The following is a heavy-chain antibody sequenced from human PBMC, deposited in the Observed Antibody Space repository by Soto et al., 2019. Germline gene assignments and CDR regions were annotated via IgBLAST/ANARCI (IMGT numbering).Heavy chain of an antibody. CDR1: GFSFSTYS. CDR2: ISFDGANK. J-gene: IGHJ3*01. CDR3: ARDERWELLYPSDV. Sequence: QEQLVESGGGVVQPGRSLRLSCAASGFSFSTYSMHWVRQAPGKGLEWVAVISFDGANKDYADSVKGRFTISRDNAKNTLYLQMNILGAEDTAVYYCARDERWELLYPSDVWGQGTRVTVAS. V-gene: IGHV3-30-3*01. D-gene: IGHD1-26*01.